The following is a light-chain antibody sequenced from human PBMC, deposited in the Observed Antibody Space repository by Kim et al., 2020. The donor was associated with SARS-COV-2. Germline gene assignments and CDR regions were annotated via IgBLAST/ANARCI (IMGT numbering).Light chain of an antibody. CDR3: SVWDGSLNGAI. Sequence: QSVLTQPPSASGTPGQTVTISCSGSGSNIGSNSINWYQQLPGTAPKLLIFGYNQRPSGIPDRFSGSMSGASASLAISGLQSEDAADYYCSVWDGSLNGAIFGGGTQLTVL. CDR2: GYN. V-gene: IGLV1-44*01. J-gene: IGLJ2*01. CDR1: GSNIGSNS.